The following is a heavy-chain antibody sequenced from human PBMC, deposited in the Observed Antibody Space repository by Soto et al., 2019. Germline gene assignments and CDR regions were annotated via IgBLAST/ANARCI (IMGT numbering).Heavy chain of an antibody. CDR3: ASSRGRGDFWSGYVAFDI. CDR1: GFTFDDYA. Sequence: EVQLVESGGGLVQPGRSLRLSCAASGFTFDDYAMHWVRQAPGKGLEWVSGVSWNSGSEGCADSVKGRFTISRDNVNKSLHLQMNSLEPEDTAVYFCASSRGRGDFWSGYVAFDIWGQGTMVTVS. D-gene: IGHD3-3*01. CDR2: VSWNSGSE. J-gene: IGHJ3*02. V-gene: IGHV3-9*01.